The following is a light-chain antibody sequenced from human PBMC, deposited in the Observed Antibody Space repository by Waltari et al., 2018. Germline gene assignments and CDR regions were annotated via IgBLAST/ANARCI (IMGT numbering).Light chain of an antibody. V-gene: IGKV1-39*01. Sequence: DIQLTHSLSSLPASVGDRVTITCRASQTISTYLNWYQQKPIQAPKLLIYGASSLHSGVPSRFSGSGSGTDFTLTISSLQPEDFATYFCQQSYGSPRTFGQGTKVEV. J-gene: IGKJ1*01. CDR1: QTISTY. CDR3: QQSYGSPRT. CDR2: GAS.